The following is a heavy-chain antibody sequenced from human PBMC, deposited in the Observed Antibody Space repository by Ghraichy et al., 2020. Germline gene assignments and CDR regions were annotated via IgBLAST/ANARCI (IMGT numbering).Heavy chain of an antibody. CDR3: ARDQSREWGVIVIPYYYYYGMDV. CDR2: ISSSSSYI. J-gene: IGHJ6*02. Sequence: GGSLRLSCAASGFTFSSYSMNWVRQAPGKGLEWVLSISSSSSYIYYADSVKGRFTISRDNAKNSLYLQMNSLRAEDTAVYYCARDQSREWGVIVIPYYYYYGMDVWGQGTTVTVSS. V-gene: IGHV3-21*01. D-gene: IGHD3-16*02. CDR1: GFTFSSYS.